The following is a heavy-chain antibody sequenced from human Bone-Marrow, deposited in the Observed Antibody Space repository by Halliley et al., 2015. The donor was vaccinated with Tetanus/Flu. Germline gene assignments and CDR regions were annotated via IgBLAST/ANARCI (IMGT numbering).Heavy chain of an antibody. Sequence: LEWIGHIDNSGNTNYNPSLKSRVPVSVDTSKNQFSLRLSSVTAADTAVYYCARNIVVVPAAFDYWGQGTLVTVSS. D-gene: IGHD2-2*01. V-gene: IGHV4-31*02. J-gene: IGHJ4*02. CDR2: IDNSGNT. CDR3: ARNIVVVPAAFDY.